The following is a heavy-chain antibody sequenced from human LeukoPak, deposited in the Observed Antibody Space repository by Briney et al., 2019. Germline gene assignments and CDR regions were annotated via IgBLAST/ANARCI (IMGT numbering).Heavy chain of an antibody. V-gene: IGHV3-23*01. J-gene: IGHJ5*02. CDR2: ISGSGGST. D-gene: IGHD2-2*01. Sequence: GGSLRLSCAASGFTFSSYAMSWVRQAPGKGLEWVSAISGSGGSTYYADSVKGRCTISRDNSKNTLYLQMNSLRAEDTAVYYCAKENEGIPAAIDWFDPWGQGTLVTVSS. CDR3: AKENEGIPAAIDWFDP. CDR1: GFTFSSYA.